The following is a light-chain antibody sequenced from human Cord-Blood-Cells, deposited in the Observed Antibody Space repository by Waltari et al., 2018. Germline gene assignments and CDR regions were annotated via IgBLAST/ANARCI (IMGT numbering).Light chain of an antibody. CDR2: GNS. V-gene: IGLV1-40*01. CDR3: QSYDSSLSGSGV. Sequence: QSVLTQPHSVSGAPGQRVTISCTGSSSNIGAGYDVHWYQQLPGTAPKLLIYGNSNRPSGVPDRVSGAKSGTSAALAITGLQAEDEADYYCQSYDSSLSGSGVFGGGTKLTVL. CDR1: SSNIGAGYD. J-gene: IGLJ3*02.